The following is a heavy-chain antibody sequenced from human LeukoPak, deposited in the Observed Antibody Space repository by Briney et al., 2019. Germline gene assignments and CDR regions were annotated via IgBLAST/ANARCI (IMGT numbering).Heavy chain of an antibody. CDR2: IYHSGST. V-gene: IGHV4-38-2*02. D-gene: IGHD3-3*01. J-gene: IGHJ4*02. Sequence: SETLSLTCTVSGYSISSGYYWGWIRQPPGKGLEWIGSIYHSGSTYYNPSLKSRVTISVDTSKNQFSLKLSSVTAADTAVYYCARKYYDFWSGYYTWFDYWGQGTLVTVSS. CDR1: GYSISSGYY. CDR3: ARKYYDFWSGYYTWFDY.